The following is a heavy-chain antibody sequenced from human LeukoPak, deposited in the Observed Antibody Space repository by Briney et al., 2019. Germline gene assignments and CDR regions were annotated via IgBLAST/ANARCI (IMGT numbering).Heavy chain of an antibody. CDR1: GESVSSRNYY. J-gene: IGHJ5*02. V-gene: IGHV4-39*01. D-gene: IGHD6-19*01. CDR2: VHYSGST. CDR3: ARRSTVAGRGRFDR. Sequence: KASETLSLTCSVSGESVSSRNYYWAWIRQPPGKGLEWLGSVHYSGSTYDNPSLKSRVTISVDTSKNQFSLNLISVTAADTAVYYCARRSTVAGRGRFDRWGQGTLVTVSS.